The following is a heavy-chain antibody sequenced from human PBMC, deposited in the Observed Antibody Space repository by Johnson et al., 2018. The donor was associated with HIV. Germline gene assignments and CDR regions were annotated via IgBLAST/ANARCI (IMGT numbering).Heavy chain of an antibody. CDR1: GFTFSSYG. J-gene: IGHJ3*02. V-gene: IGHV3-7*05. CDR2: IKQDGSEK. CDR3: AKDVNWGLGGAFDI. Sequence: VQLVESGGGVVQPGGSLRLSCAASGFTFSSYGMHWVRQAPGKGLEWVANIKQDGSEKYHVDSVKGRVTISRDNAKNPLYLQMNSLRAEDTALYYCAKDVNWGLGGAFDIWGQGTMVTVSS. D-gene: IGHD7-27*01.